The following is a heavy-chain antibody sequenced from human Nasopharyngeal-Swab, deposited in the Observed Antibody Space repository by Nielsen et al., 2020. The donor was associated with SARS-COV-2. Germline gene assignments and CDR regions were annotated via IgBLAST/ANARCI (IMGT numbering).Heavy chain of an antibody. CDR1: GFTFSSYS. J-gene: IGHJ6*02. Sequence: GESLKISCAASGFTFSSYSMNWVRQAPGKGLEWVSYISSSSSTIYYADSVKGRFTISRDNAKNSLYLQMNSLRDEDTAVYYCARGGRWDDSTEWDYYYYSMDVWGQGTTVTVSS. CDR2: ISSSSSTI. V-gene: IGHV3-48*02. D-gene: IGHD3-22*01. CDR3: ARGGRWDDSTEWDYYYYSMDV.